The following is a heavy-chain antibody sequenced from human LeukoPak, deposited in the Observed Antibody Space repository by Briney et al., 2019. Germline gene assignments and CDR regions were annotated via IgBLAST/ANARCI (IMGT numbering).Heavy chain of an antibody. Sequence: PSETLSLTCTVSGYSISSVYYWGWIRQPPGKGLEWIGSIYHSGSTYYNPSLKSRVTISVDTSKNQFSLKLSSVTAADTAVYYCARAGYYYDSSGSHFDYWGQGTLVTVSS. D-gene: IGHD3-22*01. V-gene: IGHV4-38-2*02. CDR1: GYSISSVYY. CDR2: IYHSGST. CDR3: ARAGYYYDSSGSHFDY. J-gene: IGHJ4*02.